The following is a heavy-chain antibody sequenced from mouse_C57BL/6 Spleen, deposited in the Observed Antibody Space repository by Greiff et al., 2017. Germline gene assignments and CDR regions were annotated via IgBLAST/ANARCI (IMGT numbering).Heavy chain of an antibody. J-gene: IGHJ3*01. Sequence: EVQLQQSGAELVRPGASVKLSCTASGFNIKDDYMHWVKQRPEQGLEWIGWIDPENGDTEYASKFQGKATITADTSSNTAYLQLSSLTSEDTAVYDCTTYYGSSAWFAYWGQGTLVTVSA. CDR3: TTYYGSSAWFAY. V-gene: IGHV14-4*01. D-gene: IGHD1-1*01. CDR1: GFNIKDDY. CDR2: IDPENGDT.